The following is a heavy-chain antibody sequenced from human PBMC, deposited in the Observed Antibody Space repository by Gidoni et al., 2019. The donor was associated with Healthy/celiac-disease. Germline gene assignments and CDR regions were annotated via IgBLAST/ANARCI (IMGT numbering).Heavy chain of an antibody. V-gene: IGHV3-23*01. J-gene: IGHJ4*02. D-gene: IGHD3-16*01. CDR1: GFTFSSYA. Sequence: EVQLLESGGGLVQPGGSLRLSCAASGFTFSSYAMSWVRQAPGKGLDWVSAISGSGGSTYYSDSVKGRFTISRDNSKNTLYLQMNSLRAEDTAVYYCAKVVYYDYIWETTGYWGQGTLVTVSS. CDR2: ISGSGGST. CDR3: AKVVYYDYIWETTGY.